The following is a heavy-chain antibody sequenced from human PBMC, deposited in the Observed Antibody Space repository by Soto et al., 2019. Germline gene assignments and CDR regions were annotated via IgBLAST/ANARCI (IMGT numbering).Heavy chain of an antibody. D-gene: IGHD1-26*01. J-gene: IGHJ4*02. CDR3: GKYHSGSYWGTDY. Sequence: QVQLVESGGGVVQPGRSLRLSCAASGFTFSSYGMHWVRQAPGKGLEWVAVISYDGNSEYYAESVKGRFTISRDNSKNPLYLQMNRLRAEDTAVYYCGKYHSGSYWGTDYWGQGTLVTVSS. CDR1: GFTFSSYG. CDR2: ISYDGNSE. V-gene: IGHV3-30*18.